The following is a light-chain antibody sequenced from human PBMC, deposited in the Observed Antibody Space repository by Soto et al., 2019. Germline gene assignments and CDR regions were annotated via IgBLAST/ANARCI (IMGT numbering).Light chain of an antibody. J-gene: IGLJ2*01. V-gene: IGLV3-21*04. CDR1: NIESKS. CDR2: YDS. CDR3: QVWDSSSDHLV. Sequence: SYELTQPPSVSVAPGKTARITCGGNNIESKSVHWYQQKPGQAPVLVIYYDSDRPSGIPERFSGSNSGNTATLTISRVEAGDEADYYCQVWDSSSDHLVFGGGTKLTVL.